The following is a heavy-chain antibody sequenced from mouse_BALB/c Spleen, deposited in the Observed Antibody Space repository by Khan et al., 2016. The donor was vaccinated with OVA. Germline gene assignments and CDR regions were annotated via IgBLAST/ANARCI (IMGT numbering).Heavy chain of an antibody. Sequence: VQLQQSGAELARPGASVKMSCKASGYTFTTSTIHWVKQRPGQGLEWIGYIIPSNDYTNYNQKFKDRATLTAEKSSSKAYMQMSSLTAEDSAVYYCGREGAYYRSDGWFAYWGQGTLVTVSA. CDR1: GYTFTTST. J-gene: IGHJ3*01. V-gene: IGHV1-4*01. CDR3: GREGAYYRSDGWFAY. D-gene: IGHD2-14*01. CDR2: IIPSNDYT.